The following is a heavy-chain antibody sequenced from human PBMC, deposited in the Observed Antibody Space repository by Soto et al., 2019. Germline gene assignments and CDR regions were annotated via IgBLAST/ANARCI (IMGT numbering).Heavy chain of an antibody. J-gene: IGHJ5*02. Sequence: TLSLTCAISGDNISSNSAAWNWIRQSPSRGLEWLGRTYYRSRWSSDYAESVKGRITINPDTSKNQFSLLLNSVTPEDTAVYFCARSIAVGGSNWLDPCGPGTKVTV. CDR3: ARSIAVGGSNWLDP. CDR1: GDNISSNSAA. D-gene: IGHD6-6*01. V-gene: IGHV6-1*01. CDR2: TYYRSRWSS.